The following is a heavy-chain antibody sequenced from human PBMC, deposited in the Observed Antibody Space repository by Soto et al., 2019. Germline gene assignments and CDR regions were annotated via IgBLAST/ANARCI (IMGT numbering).Heavy chain of an antibody. CDR3: ARHQSSSGGFDY. Sequence: SETLSLTCAVYGGSFSGYYWSWIRQPPGKGLEWIGEINHSGSTNYDPSLKSRVTISVDTSKNQFSLKLSSVTAADTAVYYCARHQSSSGGFDYWGQGTLVTVSS. V-gene: IGHV4-34*01. D-gene: IGHD6-6*01. J-gene: IGHJ4*02. CDR1: GGSFSGYY. CDR2: INHSGST.